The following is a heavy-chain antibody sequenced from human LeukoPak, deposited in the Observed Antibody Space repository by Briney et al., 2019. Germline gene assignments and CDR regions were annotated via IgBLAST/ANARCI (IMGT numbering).Heavy chain of an antibody. V-gene: IGHV3-30*18. J-gene: IGHJ6*03. Sequence: GGSLRLSCAASGFTFSSYGMHWVRQAPGKGLEWVAVISYDGSNKYYADSVKGRFTISRDNSKSTLYLQMNSLRAEDTAVYYCAKEDSDDYVWGSYRYTYYYMDVWGKGTTVTVSS. CDR3: AKEDSDDYVWGSYRYTYYYMDV. CDR1: GFTFSSYG. CDR2: ISYDGSNK. D-gene: IGHD3-16*02.